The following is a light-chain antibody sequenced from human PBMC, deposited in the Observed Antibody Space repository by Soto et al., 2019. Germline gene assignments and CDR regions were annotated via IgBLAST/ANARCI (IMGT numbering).Light chain of an antibody. Sequence: DIQMTQSPSSLSASVGDRVTITCQASQDISNYLNWYQQKPGKAPKLLIYDASNLQTGVPSRFSGSGSGTDFTFTISSLQPEDTATYYCQHYDNLPLTFGGGTKVEIK. V-gene: IGKV1-33*01. CDR2: DAS. CDR1: QDISNY. J-gene: IGKJ4*01. CDR3: QHYDNLPLT.